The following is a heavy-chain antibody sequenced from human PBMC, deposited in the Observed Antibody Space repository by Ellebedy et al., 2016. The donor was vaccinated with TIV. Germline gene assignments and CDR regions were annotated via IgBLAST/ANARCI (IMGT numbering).Heavy chain of an antibody. D-gene: IGHD2-2*01. CDR1: GFTFSSYW. V-gene: IGHV4-59*12. J-gene: IGHJ6*02. Sequence: MPGGSLRLSCAASGFTFSSYWMSWVRQAPGKGLEWIGNSHYSGSTYYNPSLRSRVTISIDTSKSQFSLDLTSVTAADTAVYYCVLVAALRDRYYYYGVGVWGQGTTVTVSS. CDR3: VLVAALRDRYYYYGVGV. CDR2: SHYSGST.